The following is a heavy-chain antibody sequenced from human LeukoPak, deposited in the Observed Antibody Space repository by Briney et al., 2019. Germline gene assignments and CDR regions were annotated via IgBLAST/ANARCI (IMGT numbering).Heavy chain of an antibody. CDR2: INPNSGGT. D-gene: IGHD4-11*01. Sequence: ASVKVSCKASGYTFTGYYMHWLRQAPGQGLEWMGWINPNSGGTNYAQKFQGRVTMTRDTSISTAYMELSRLRSDDTAVYYCARTEGEDYTPTFDYWGQGTLVTVSS. J-gene: IGHJ4*02. CDR1: GYTFTGYY. CDR3: ARTEGEDYTPTFDY. V-gene: IGHV1-2*02.